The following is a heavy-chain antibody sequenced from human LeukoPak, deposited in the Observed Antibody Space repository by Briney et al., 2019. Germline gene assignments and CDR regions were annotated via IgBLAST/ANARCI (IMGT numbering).Heavy chain of an antibody. V-gene: IGHV3-21*01. CDR2: ISSSSSYI. CDR1: RFTFSSYS. J-gene: IGHJ4*02. CDR3: ARGTLVGATIGRTFDY. Sequence: GGSLRLSCAASRFTFSSYSMNWVRQAPGKGLEWVSSISSSSSYIYHADSVKGRFTISRDNAKNSLYLQMNSLRAEDTAVYYCARGTLVGATIGRTFDYWGQGTLVTVSS. D-gene: IGHD1-26*01.